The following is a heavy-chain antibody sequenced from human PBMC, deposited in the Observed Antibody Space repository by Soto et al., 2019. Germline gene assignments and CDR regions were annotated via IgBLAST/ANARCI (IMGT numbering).Heavy chain of an antibody. CDR1: GGSMSEYF. V-gene: IGHV4-59*01. D-gene: IGHD3-10*01. Sequence: ETLSLTCSVSGGSMSEYFWSWIRQSPGKGLEWIGYIYYLGSTDYNPSLKSRVTISVDTSKRQFSLRLTSVTAADTGVYYCARDGYDGSGSPYPAYWGPGTQVTVSS. J-gene: IGHJ4*02. CDR2: IYYLGST. CDR3: ARDGYDGSGSPYPAY.